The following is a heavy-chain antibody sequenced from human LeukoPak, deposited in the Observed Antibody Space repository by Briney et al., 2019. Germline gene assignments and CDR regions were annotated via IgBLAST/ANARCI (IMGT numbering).Heavy chain of an antibody. Sequence: GGSLRLSCAASGFTFSSYGMHWVRQAPGKGLEWVAVMWYDGSNKYYADSVKGRFTISRDNSKNTLYLQMNSLRAEDTAVYYCARGLVHSSSWYLSRGYFDYWGQGTLVTVSS. CDR1: GFTFSSYG. D-gene: IGHD6-13*01. J-gene: IGHJ4*02. CDR2: MWYDGSNK. V-gene: IGHV3-33*01. CDR3: ARGLVHSSSWYLSRGYFDY.